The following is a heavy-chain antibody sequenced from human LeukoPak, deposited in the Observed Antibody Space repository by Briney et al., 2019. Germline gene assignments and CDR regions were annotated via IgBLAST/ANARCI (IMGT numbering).Heavy chain of an antibody. CDR1: GYTFTSD. V-gene: IGHV1-8*01. D-gene: IGHD2-15*01. J-gene: IGHJ3*02. CDR2: MNPSSGNT. Sequence: GASVKVSCKASGYTFTSDINWVRQATGQGLEWMGWMNPSSGNTDYAPKIQGRVTMTRNISIRTAYMELSSLRSEDTAVYYCARGAVSRDCSGGSCYHFDIWGQGTMVTVSS. CDR3: ARGAVSRDCSGGSCYHFDI.